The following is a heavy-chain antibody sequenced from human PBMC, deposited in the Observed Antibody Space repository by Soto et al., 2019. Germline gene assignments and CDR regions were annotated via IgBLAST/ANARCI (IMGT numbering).Heavy chain of an antibody. Sequence: GGSLRLSCAASGCTFSSYAMIWVRQAPGKGLEWVSAISGSGGSTYYADSVKGRFTISRDNSKNTLYLQMNSLRAEDTAVYYCAKHEYSSSCFDYWGQGTLVTVSS. CDR2: ISGSGGST. J-gene: IGHJ4*02. D-gene: IGHD6-6*01. CDR1: GCTFSSYA. CDR3: AKHEYSSSCFDY. V-gene: IGHV3-23*01.